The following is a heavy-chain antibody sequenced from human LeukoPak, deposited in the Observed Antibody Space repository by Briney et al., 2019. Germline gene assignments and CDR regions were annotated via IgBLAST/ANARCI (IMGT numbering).Heavy chain of an antibody. CDR1: GGSISSGDYY. D-gene: IGHD4-11*01. J-gene: IGHJ4*02. CDR2: IYYSGST. CDR3: ARDGVTTGGY. Sequence: SETLSLTCTVSGGSISSGDYYWSWIRQPPGKGLEWIGYIYYSGSTYYNPSLKSRVTISVDTSKNQFSLKLSSVTAADTAVYYYARDGVTTGGYWGQGTLVTVSS. V-gene: IGHV4-30-4*08.